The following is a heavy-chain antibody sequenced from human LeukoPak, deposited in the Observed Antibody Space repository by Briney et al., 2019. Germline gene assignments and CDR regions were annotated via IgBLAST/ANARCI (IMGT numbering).Heavy chain of an antibody. CDR2: IRYDGSYK. CDR3: ARDRFGGVFDY. D-gene: IGHD3-10*01. V-gene: IGHV3-30*02. CDR1: GFTVSSNY. Sequence: GGSLRLSCAASGFTVSSNYMSWVRQAPGKGLEWVAFIRYDGSYKYYADSVKGRFTISRDNSKNSLYLQMNSLRAEDTAVYYCARDRFGGVFDYWGQGTLVTVSS. J-gene: IGHJ4*02.